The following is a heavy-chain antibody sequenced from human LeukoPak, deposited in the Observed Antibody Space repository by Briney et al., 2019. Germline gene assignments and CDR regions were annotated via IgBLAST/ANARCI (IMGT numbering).Heavy chain of an antibody. CDR3: AKIEGSSSYYFDY. Sequence: PGRSLRLSCAASGFTFSNYGMHWVRQAPGKGLEWVAIISYDGGSTSYADSVKGRFTISRDNSKNTLYLQMSSLRTEDTAVYYCAKIEGSSSYYFDYWGQGTLVTVSS. D-gene: IGHD6-6*01. CDR1: GFTFSNYG. CDR2: ISYDGGST. J-gene: IGHJ4*02. V-gene: IGHV3-30*18.